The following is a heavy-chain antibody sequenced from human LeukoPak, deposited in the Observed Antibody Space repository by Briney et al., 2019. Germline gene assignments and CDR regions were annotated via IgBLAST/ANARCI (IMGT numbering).Heavy chain of an antibody. D-gene: IGHD3-10*01. CDR3: ARDLLGGGSGSYYNGY. Sequence: GGSLRLSCAASGFTFSDHYMTWIRQAPGKGLDWLSYISSSSSTIYYADSVKGRFTISRDNAKNSLYLQMNSLRAEDTAVYYCARDLLGGGSGSYYNGYWGQGTLVTVSS. J-gene: IGHJ4*02. CDR1: GFTFSDHY. V-gene: IGHV3-11*04. CDR2: ISSSSSTI.